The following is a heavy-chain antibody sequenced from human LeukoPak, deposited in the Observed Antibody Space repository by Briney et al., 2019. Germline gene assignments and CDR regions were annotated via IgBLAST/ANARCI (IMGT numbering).Heavy chain of an antibody. CDR3: AKEGSIFGVVIRPYYFDY. J-gene: IGHJ4*02. CDR1: GFTFSNYA. V-gene: IGHV3-30*18. D-gene: IGHD3-3*01. Sequence: PGRSLRLSCAASGFTFSNYAMHWVRQAPGRGLEWVAVISYDGSDKSYADSVKGRFTISRDNSKNTLYLQMDSLRAEDTAVYYCAKEGSIFGVVIRPYYFDYWGQGTLVTVSS. CDR2: ISYDGSDK.